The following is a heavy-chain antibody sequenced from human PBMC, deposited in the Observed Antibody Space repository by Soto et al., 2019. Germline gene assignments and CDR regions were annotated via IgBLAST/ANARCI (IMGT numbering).Heavy chain of an antibody. D-gene: IGHD5-18*01. CDR2: ISGSGGST. CDR1: GFTFSSYA. Sequence: PGGSLRLSCAASGFTFSSYAMSWVRQAPGKGLEWVSAISGSGGSTYYADSVKGRFTISRDNSKNTLYLQMNSLRAEDTAVYYCAKDITQLWPPLYYYGMDVWGQGTTVTVSS. CDR3: AKDITQLWPPLYYYGMDV. V-gene: IGHV3-23*01. J-gene: IGHJ6*02.